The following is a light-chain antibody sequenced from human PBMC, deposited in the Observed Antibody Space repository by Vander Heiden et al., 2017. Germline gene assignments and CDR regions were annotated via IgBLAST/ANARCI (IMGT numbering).Light chain of an antibody. CDR1: SSNIGSNT. V-gene: IGLV1-44*01. Sequence: QSVMTQPPSASGTPGQRVTISCSGSSSNIGSNTVNWYQQLPGTAPNRLIYINNESPSGVPDRFPGYKSAASASLAISGLQSEEEADDYCASWDDSLNGTNWVFGGGTKRTVL. J-gene: IGLJ3*02. CDR2: INN. CDR3: ASWDDSLNGTNWV.